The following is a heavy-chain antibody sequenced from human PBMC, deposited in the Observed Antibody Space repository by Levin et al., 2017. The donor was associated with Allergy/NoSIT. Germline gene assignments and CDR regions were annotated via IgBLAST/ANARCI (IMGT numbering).Heavy chain of an antibody. D-gene: IGHD3-9*01. Sequence: PGGSLRLSCAASGFTFSSYAMTWVRQAPGKGLDWFSVISVSGGSTYYADSLKGRFTISRDNSKNTLYLQMNRLRAEETAVYYCAKDNSDWFRYYFDYWGQGTLVTVSS. CDR3: AKDNSDWFRYYFDY. CDR2: ISVSGGST. CDR1: GFTFSSYA. V-gene: IGHV3-23*01. J-gene: IGHJ4*02.